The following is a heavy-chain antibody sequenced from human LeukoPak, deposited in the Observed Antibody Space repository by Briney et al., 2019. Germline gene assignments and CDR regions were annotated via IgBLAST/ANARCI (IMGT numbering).Heavy chain of an antibody. CDR3: TRGSSGRRDD. CDR1: GYTFTSCD. Sequence: ASVKVSCKASGYTFTSCDINWVRQATGQGLEWMGWMNPNSGNTGYGQSFQGRITMTRDISIGTAYMELSNLTSEDTAIYYCTRGSSGRRDDWGQGTLVTVSA. J-gene: IGHJ4*02. D-gene: IGHD6-19*01. V-gene: IGHV1-8*01. CDR2: MNPNSGNT.